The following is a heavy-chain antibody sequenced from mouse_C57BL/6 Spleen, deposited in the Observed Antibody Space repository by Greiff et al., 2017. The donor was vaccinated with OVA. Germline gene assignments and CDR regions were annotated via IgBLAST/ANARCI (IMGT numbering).Heavy chain of an antibody. Sequence: VQLQQSGPELVKPGASVKISCKASGYSFTGYYMNWVKQSPEKSLEWIGEINPSTGGTTSNQKFKAKATLTVDQSSSTAYMQLKSLTSEDSAVYYCARRGDWYFDVWGTGTTVTVSS. J-gene: IGHJ1*03. CDR3: ARRGDWYFDV. V-gene: IGHV1-42*01. CDR2: INPSTGGT. CDR1: GYSFTGYY.